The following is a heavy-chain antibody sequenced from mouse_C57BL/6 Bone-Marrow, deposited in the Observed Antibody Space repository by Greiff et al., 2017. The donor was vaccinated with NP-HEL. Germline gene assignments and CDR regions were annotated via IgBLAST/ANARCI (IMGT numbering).Heavy chain of an antibody. D-gene: IGHD6-5*01. CDR1: GYTFTSYW. J-gene: IGHJ3*01. Sequence: QVQLQQPGAELVRPGTSVKLSCKASGYTFTSYWMHWVKQRPGQGLEWIGVIDPSDSYTNYNQKFKGKATLTVDTSSSTAYMQLSSLTSDDSAVYYCARSRCTYWGQGTLVTVSA. V-gene: IGHV1-59*01. CDR3: ARSRCTY. CDR2: IDPSDSYT.